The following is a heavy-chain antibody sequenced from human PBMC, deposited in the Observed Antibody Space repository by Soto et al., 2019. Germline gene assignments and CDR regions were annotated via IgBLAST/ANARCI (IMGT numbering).Heavy chain of an antibody. Sequence: GGSRRLYRPAAGFSLSTDSPHQVRQAPGKGLVWVSRSNGDGSTKNYADSVKGRFTISRDNAKNMLYLQMNNLSPEDTAVYYCARLTSGSGAVWGQGTLVTVSS. CDR1: GFSLSTDS. V-gene: IGHV3-74*01. J-gene: IGHJ4*02. D-gene: IGHD2-15*01. CDR3: ARLTSGSGAV. CDR2: SNGDGSTK.